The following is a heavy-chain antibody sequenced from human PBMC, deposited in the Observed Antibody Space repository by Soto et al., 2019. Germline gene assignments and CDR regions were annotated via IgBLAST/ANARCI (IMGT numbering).Heavy chain of an antibody. CDR3: ARSIVVVTAADY. D-gene: IGHD2-21*02. CDR1: GYAFTSYA. Sequence: GESLKSSCKDSGYAFTSYAMHWVRKAPGQRLEWMGWINAGNGNTKYSQKFQGRVTITRDTSASTAYMELSSLRSEDTAVYYCARSIVVVTAADYWGQGTLVTVSS. CDR2: INAGNGNT. J-gene: IGHJ4*02. V-gene: IGHV1-3*01.